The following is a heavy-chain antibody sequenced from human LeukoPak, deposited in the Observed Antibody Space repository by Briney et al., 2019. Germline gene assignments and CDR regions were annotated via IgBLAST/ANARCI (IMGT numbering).Heavy chain of an antibody. CDR2: ISYSGSA. D-gene: IGHD3-10*01. CDR1: GVSISSYY. J-gene: IGHJ4*02. V-gene: IGHV4-59*08. Sequence: PSETLSLTCTVSGVSISSYYWSWIRQPPGKGLEWIVYISYSGSANYNPSLKSRVTISVDTSKNQFSLKLSSVTAADTAVYYCARHEDGSGRYLVDYWGQGNLVTVSS. CDR3: ARHEDGSGRYLVDY.